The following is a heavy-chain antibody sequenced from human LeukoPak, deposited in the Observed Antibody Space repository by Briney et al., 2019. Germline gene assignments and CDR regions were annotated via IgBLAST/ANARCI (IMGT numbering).Heavy chain of an antibody. V-gene: IGHV3-66*01. J-gene: IGHJ4*02. D-gene: IGHD4/OR15-4a*01. Sequence: TGGSLRLSCAASGFTVSSNYMSWVRQSPGKGLEWLPVIYSGGSAYYADSVKGRFNIYRDHSKNTLYLQLNSLRAEDTAVYYCARNRDYGQTGYFDYWGQGTLVTVSS. CDR3: ARNRDYGQTGYFDY. CDR2: IYSGGSA. CDR1: GFTVSSNY.